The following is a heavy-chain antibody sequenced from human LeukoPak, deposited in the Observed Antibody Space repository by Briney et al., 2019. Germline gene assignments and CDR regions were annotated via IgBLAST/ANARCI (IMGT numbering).Heavy chain of an antibody. CDR2: VIPIFGTA. CDR3: ARVGYYDSSGYYAFDI. J-gene: IGHJ3*02. Sequence: GASVKVSCKASGYTFTGYYMHWVRQAPGQGLEWMGGVIPIFGTANYAQKFQGRVTITADESTSTAYMELSSLRSEDTAVYYCARVGYYDSSGYYAFDIWGQGTMVTVSS. CDR1: GYTFTGYY. V-gene: IGHV1-69*13. D-gene: IGHD3-22*01.